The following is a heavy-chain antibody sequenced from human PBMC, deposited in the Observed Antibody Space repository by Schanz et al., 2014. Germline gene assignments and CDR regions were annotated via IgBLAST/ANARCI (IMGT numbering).Heavy chain of an antibody. D-gene: IGHD2-21*01. CDR1: GGSFISYY. J-gene: IGHJ6*03. CDR3: ARGNNDCFYCYMDV. V-gene: IGHV4-4*08. CDR2: VSSTGSA. Sequence: QVQLEESGPGMVKPSETLSLNCTVSGGSFISYYWSWIRPPPGKGLEWIGYVSSTGSAESNPSHKSRVTLSVDTSKNQYALKVRSVTATDTAVYFCARGNNDCFYCYMDVWGKGAAVTVSS.